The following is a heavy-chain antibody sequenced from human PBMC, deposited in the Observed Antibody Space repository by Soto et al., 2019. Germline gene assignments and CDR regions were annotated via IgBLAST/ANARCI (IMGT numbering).Heavy chain of an antibody. CDR2: IYYNGNT. CDR1: GGSISSGSHH. V-gene: IGHV4-39*01. Sequence: SETLSLTCALSGGSISSGSHHWGWIRQPPGKGLEWIGTIYYNGNTYYNPSLKSRVTLSVDMSTNQFSLKLASVSATDTTVYYCARGPRHYDPSWFDAWGQGTLLTAPS. CDR3: ARGPRHYDPSWFDA. D-gene: IGHD4-17*01. J-gene: IGHJ5*02.